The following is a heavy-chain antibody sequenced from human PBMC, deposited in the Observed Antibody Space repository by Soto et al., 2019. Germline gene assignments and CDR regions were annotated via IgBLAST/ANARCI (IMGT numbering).Heavy chain of an antibody. V-gene: IGHV4-30-4*01. CDR3: ARGFNWNSLGGYYGMDV. Sequence: SETLSLTCTVSGGSIGSGDYYWSWIRQPPGKGLEWIGYIYYSGSTYYNPSLKSRVTISVDTSKNQFSLKLSSVTAADTAVYYCARGFNWNSLGGYYGMDVWGQGTTVTV. D-gene: IGHD1-7*01. CDR1: GGSIGSGDYY. CDR2: IYYSGST. J-gene: IGHJ6*02.